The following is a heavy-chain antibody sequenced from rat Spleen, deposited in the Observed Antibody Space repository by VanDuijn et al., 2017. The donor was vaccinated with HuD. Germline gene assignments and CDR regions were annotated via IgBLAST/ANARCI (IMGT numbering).Heavy chain of an antibody. CDR1: GFTFTNYD. CDR3: AKEGDGGYSSYPKWVAY. V-gene: IGHV5S13*01. CDR2: ISTGGGNT. Sequence: EVQLVESGGGLVQPGRSLKLSCAASGFTFTNYDMAWVRQAPTKGLEWIASISTGGGNTYYRDSVKGRFTISRDYAKNTLYLQMDSLRSEDTATYYCAKEGDGGYSSYPKWVAYWGRGTLVTVSS. J-gene: IGHJ3*01. D-gene: IGHD1-8*01.